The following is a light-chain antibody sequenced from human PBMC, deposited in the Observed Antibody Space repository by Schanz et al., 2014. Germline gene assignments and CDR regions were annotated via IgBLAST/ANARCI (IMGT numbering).Light chain of an antibody. J-gene: IGLJ2*01. CDR3: SSYASSRTVI. CDR2: TNN. CDR1: NSNIGSNY. V-gene: IGLV1-47*02. Sequence: QSVLTQPPSASGTPGQRVTISCSGSNSNIGSNYVYWYQQVPGTAPKLLIYTNNQRPSGVPDRFSGSKSGTSASLAITGLQAEDEADYYCSSYASSRTVIFGGGTKLTVL.